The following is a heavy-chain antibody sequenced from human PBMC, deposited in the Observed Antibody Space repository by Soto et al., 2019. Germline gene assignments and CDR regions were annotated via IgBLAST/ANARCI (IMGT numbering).Heavy chain of an antibody. V-gene: IGHV1-18*04. CDR2: IKPDNGDT. Sequence: QLPLVQSGAEVERPGASVRVSCKAYGYPFSKYGITWIRQAPGQGLEWRGWIKPDNGDTNYAQKFQGRVTMTTDTSSNTAYMELRSLRSDDTAVYYCAASYDSGFDPWGQGTLVSVSS. J-gene: IGHJ5*02. CDR1: GYPFSKYG. D-gene: IGHD5-12*01. CDR3: AASYDSGFDP.